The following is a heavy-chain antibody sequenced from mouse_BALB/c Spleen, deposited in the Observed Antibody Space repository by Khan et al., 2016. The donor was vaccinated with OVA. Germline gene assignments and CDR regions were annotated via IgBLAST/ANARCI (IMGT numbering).Heavy chain of an antibody. J-gene: IGHJ3*01. CDR2: ISSGGDNT. CDR1: GFTFSSFT. CDR3: ARSYYGPLAC. D-gene: IGHD1-1*02. Sequence: EVELVESGGGLVKPGGSLKLSCAASGFTFSSFTMSWVRQTPEKRLEWVASISSGGDNTYYPDSVKGRFTISRDNAKNNLYLQMSSLRSKDTAVYEYARSYYGPLACWGQGTLVTVAA. V-gene: IGHV5-9*03.